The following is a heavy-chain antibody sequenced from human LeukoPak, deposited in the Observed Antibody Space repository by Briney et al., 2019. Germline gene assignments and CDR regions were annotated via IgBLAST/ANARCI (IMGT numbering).Heavy chain of an antibody. CDR3: ASEGNYDSSGYSRYNYYYMDV. Sequence: SVKVSCKGSGCTFSSYSISWVRQAPGQGLEWMGGIIPAVGTAHYAQKFQGRVTFTTDESTTTAYMELRSLRSEDTAVYYCASEGNYDSSGYSRYNYYYMDVWGKGTAVTVSS. CDR2: IIPAVGTA. CDR1: GCTFSSYS. V-gene: IGHV1-69*16. D-gene: IGHD3-22*01. J-gene: IGHJ6*03.